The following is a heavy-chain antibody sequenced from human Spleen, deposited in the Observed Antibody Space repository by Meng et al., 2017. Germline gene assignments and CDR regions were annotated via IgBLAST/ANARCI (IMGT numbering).Heavy chain of an antibody. CDR3: ARGARSSLPDY. Sequence: SVHVSCKASGGTFNNYNINWLRQAPGQGLEWMGWISGYNGNTNYAQKFQGRVTMTTDTSTSTDYMELKSLSSDDTAVYCLARGARSSLPDYWGQGTLVTVSS. V-gene: IGHV1-18*01. J-gene: IGHJ4*02. CDR1: GGTFNNYN. CDR2: ISGYNGNT. D-gene: IGHD2-15*01.